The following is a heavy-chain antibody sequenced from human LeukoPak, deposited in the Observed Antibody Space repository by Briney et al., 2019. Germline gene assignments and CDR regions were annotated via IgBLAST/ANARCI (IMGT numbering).Heavy chain of an antibody. CDR1: GGSFSGYY. Sequence: EXXSLTCAVYGGSFSGYYWSWVRQPPAKGLEWIGEINHSGSTNYNPSLKSRVTISVDTSKNQFSLKLSSVTAADTAVYYCARGLHGSGAFDIWGQGTMVTVSS. J-gene: IGHJ3*02. CDR2: INHSGST. D-gene: IGHD3-10*01. CDR3: ARGLHGSGAFDI. V-gene: IGHV4-34*01.